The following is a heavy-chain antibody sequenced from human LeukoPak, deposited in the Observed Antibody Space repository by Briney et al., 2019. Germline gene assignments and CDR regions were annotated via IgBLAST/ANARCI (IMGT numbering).Heavy chain of an antibody. Sequence: GGSLRLSCAASGFTFSSYWMSWVRQAPGKGLEWVSSISLSGGSTYYADSVKGRFTISRDSSKNKLYLQMNSLRAEDTAVYSCAKDLGSSPPGDFWGQGTLVTVSS. CDR2: ISLSGGST. CDR1: GFTFSSYW. CDR3: AKDLGSSPPGDF. D-gene: IGHD6-6*01. J-gene: IGHJ4*02. V-gene: IGHV3-23*01.